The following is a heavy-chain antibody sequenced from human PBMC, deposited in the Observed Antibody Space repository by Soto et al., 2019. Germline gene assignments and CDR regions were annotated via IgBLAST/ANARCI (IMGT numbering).Heavy chain of an antibody. Sequence: ASVKVSCKASGYSFTSYYIHWVRQAPGQGLEWMGIINPSSSTTYAQKFQGRVTMTRDTSTSTVYMELSSLRSEDTAVYYCARVGCSGGSCYAIDYWGQGTLVTVYS. J-gene: IGHJ4*02. CDR3: ARVGCSGGSCYAIDY. CDR1: GYSFTSYY. D-gene: IGHD2-15*01. CDR2: INPSSST. V-gene: IGHV1-46*01.